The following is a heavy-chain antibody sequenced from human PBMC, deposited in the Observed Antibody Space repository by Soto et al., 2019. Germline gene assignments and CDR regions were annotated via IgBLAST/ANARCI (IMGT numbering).Heavy chain of an antibody. Sequence: PSETLSLTCAVYGGSFSGYYWSWIRQPPGKGLEWIGEINHSGSTNYNPSLKSRVTISVDTSKNQFSLKLSSVTAADTAVYYCARIKSGYDSEPIDYWGQGTLVTVSS. J-gene: IGHJ4*02. CDR2: INHSGST. D-gene: IGHD5-12*01. CDR1: GGSFSGYY. V-gene: IGHV4-34*01. CDR3: ARIKSGYDSEPIDY.